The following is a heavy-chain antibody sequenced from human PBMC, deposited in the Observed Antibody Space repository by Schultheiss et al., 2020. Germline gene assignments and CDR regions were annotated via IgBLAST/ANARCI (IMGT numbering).Heavy chain of an antibody. D-gene: IGHD1-20*01. V-gene: IGHV3-30-3*01. Sequence: GGSLRLSCAASGFTFSSYAMHWVRQAPGKGLEWVAVISYDGSNKYYADSVKGRFTISRDISQNTLHLQLGSLRAEDTAVYYCAKDSSYNWNDYYFDHWGPGTLVTVSS. CDR3: AKDSSYNWNDYYFDH. CDR1: GFTFSSYA. J-gene: IGHJ4*02. CDR2: ISYDGSNK.